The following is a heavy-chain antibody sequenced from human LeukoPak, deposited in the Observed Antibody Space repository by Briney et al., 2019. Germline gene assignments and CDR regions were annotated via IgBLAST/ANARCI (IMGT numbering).Heavy chain of an antibody. CDR1: GGTFSSYA. Sequence: SVKVSCKASGGTFSSYAISWVRQAPGQGLEWMGRIIPILGIANYAQKFQGRVTITADKSTSTAYMELSSLRSEDTAVYYCARGDYYGSGSYYNQYYYYYGMDVWGQGTTVTVSS. V-gene: IGHV1-69*04. CDR3: ARGDYYGSGSYYNQYYYYYGMDV. D-gene: IGHD3-10*01. J-gene: IGHJ6*02. CDR2: IIPILGIA.